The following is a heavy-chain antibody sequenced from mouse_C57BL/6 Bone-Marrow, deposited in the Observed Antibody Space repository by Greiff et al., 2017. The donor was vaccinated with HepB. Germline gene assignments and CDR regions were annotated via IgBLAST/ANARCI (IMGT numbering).Heavy chain of an antibody. CDR2: IYPRRGNT. CDR1: GYTFTSYG. CDR3: ARGYYGARFAY. Sequence: QVQLQQSGAELARPGASVKLSCKASGYTFTSYGISWVKQRTGQGLEWIGEIYPRRGNTYYNEKFKGKATLTADKSSSTAYMELRSLTSEDSAVYFCARGYYGARFAYWGQGTLVTVSA. J-gene: IGHJ3*01. D-gene: IGHD1-1*01. V-gene: IGHV1-81*01.